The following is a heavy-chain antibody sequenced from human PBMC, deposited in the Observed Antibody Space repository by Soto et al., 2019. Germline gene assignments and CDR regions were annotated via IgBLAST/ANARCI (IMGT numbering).Heavy chain of an antibody. V-gene: IGHV3-21*01. CDR2: ISSSSSYI. D-gene: IGHD3-16*02. Sequence: GGSLRLSCASSGFTFSSYSMNWVRQAPGKGLEWVSSISSSSSYIYYADSVKGRFTISRDNAKNSLYLQMNSLRAEDTAVYYCARESLGLHLGELSFGFQYYYMDVWGKGTTVTVSS. J-gene: IGHJ6*03. CDR3: ARESLGLHLGELSFGFQYYYMDV. CDR1: GFTFSSYS.